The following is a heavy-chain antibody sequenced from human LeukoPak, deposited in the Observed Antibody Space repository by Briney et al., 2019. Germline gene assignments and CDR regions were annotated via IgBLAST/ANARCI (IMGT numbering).Heavy chain of an antibody. CDR1: GYTFTSYD. Sequence: ASVKVSCKASGYTFTSYDINWVRQATGQGLEWMGWMNPNSGNTGYAQELQGRVNITRNTSISTAYMELSILRSEDTAVYYCARGVWRADCSSTSCHIDYWGQGTLVTVSS. V-gene: IGHV1-8*03. CDR2: MNPNSGNT. D-gene: IGHD2-2*02. J-gene: IGHJ4*02. CDR3: ARGVWRADCSSTSCHIDY.